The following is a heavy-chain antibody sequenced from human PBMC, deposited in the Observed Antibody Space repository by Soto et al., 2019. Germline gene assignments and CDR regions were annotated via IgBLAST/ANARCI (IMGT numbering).Heavy chain of an antibody. CDR3: ERSIAAAGDFDY. Sequence: QVQLVQSGAEVKKPGASVKVSCKASGYTFTSYGISWVRQAPGQGLEWMGWISAYNGNTNYAQKLQGRFTMSTDASTSTAYMELMSLRSDDTAVYYCERSIAAAGDFDYWGQGTLVTVSS. CDR2: ISAYNGNT. J-gene: IGHJ4*02. D-gene: IGHD6-13*01. CDR1: GYTFTSYG. V-gene: IGHV1-18*01.